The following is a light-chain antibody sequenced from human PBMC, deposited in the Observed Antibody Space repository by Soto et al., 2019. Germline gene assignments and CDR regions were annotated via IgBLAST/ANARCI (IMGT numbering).Light chain of an antibody. CDR2: GAS. CDR3: HQYGSSPPVT. J-gene: IGKJ5*01. V-gene: IGKV3-20*01. CDR1: QSVSSVA. Sequence: EIVLTQTPGTLSLSPGEGASLSCSAIQSVSSVAFAWYRQKPGQAPGLLIYGASKWATGTPDRFIGSGSGTDFTLTISRLEPEDFAMYYCHQYGSSPPVTFGQGTRLEI.